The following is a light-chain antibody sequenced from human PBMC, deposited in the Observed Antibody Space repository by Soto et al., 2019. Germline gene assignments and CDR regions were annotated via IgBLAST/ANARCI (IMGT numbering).Light chain of an antibody. CDR1: SSDVGGYNY. CDR3: SSYTSSSTAV. Sequence: QSALTQPASVSGSPGQSITISCTGTSSDVGGYNYVSWYQQHPGKAPKLMIYDVSNRPSGVSNRFSGSKSGNTASLTISGLQAEDEADYYCSSYTSSSTAVFGGGPRSPS. V-gene: IGLV2-14*01. J-gene: IGLJ2*01. CDR2: DVS.